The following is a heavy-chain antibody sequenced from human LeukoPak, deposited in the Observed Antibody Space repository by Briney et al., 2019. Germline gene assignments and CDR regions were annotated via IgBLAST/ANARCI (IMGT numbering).Heavy chain of an antibody. V-gene: IGHV1-8*02. CDR1: GYTFTSYG. CDR3: ARGNYYDSSGYSRKYFDY. Sequence: ASVKVSCKASGYTFTSYGISWVRQAPGQGLEWMGWMNPNSGNTGYAQKFQGRVTMTRNTSISTAYMELSSLRSEDTAVYYCARGNYYDSSGYSRKYFDYWGQGTLVTVSS. J-gene: IGHJ4*02. D-gene: IGHD3-22*01. CDR2: MNPNSGNT.